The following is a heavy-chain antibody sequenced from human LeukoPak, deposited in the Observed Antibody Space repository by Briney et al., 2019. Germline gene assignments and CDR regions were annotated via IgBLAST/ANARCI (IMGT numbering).Heavy chain of an antibody. V-gene: IGHV4-61*01. D-gene: IGHD1-26*01. CDR2: IYYSGST. CDR1: VGSVSSGSYY. Sequence: PSETLSLTCTVSVGSVSSGSYYWSWIRQPPGKGLEWIGYIYYSGSTNYNPSLKSRVTISVDTSKNQFSLKLSSVTAADTAVYYCARAFSGSPLFVDYYGMDVWGQGTTVTVSS. CDR3: ARAFSGSPLFVDYYGMDV. J-gene: IGHJ6*02.